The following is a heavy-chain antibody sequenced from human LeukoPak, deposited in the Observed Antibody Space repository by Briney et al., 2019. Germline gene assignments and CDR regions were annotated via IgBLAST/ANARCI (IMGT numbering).Heavy chain of an antibody. Sequence: PSETLSLTCTVSGGSISSSSYYWGWIRQPPGRGREWIGSIYYSGSTYYHPSLKSRVPLSVVTSKNQSSLKLSSVTAADTAVYYCARDGDYYYYYMDVWGKGTTVTVSS. V-gene: IGHV4-39*07. D-gene: IGHD4-17*01. CDR1: GGSISSSSYY. CDR2: IYYSGST. J-gene: IGHJ6*03. CDR3: ARDGDYYYYYMDV.